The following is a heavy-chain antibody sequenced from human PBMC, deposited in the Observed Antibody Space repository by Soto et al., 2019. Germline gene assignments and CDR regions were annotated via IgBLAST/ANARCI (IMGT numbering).Heavy chain of an antibody. CDR3: AKVLGLSDSGFFYGGFDS. Sequence: GGSLRLSCAAPGFTFSRYAMNWVRQAPGKGLEWVSGISGSGDRTKYADSVKGRFTISRDNSEDTLYLEVNTLRADDTAVYYCAKVLGLSDSGFFYGGFDSWGLGTLVTVSS. CDR1: GFTFSRYA. D-gene: IGHD3-22*01. J-gene: IGHJ4*02. V-gene: IGHV3-23*01. CDR2: ISGSGDRT.